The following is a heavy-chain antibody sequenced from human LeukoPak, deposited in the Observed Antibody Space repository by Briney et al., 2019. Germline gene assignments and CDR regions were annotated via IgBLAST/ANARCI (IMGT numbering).Heavy chain of an antibody. J-gene: IGHJ1*01. Sequence: PGGSLRLSCAASGFTVSSNYMSWVRQAPGKGLEWVSVIYSGGSTYYADSVKGRFTISRDNSKNTLCLQMNSLRAEDTAVYYCARDQRVGATRYFQHWGQGTLVTVSS. CDR3: ARDQRVGATRYFQH. CDR2: IYSGGST. D-gene: IGHD1-26*01. V-gene: IGHV3-53*01. CDR1: GFTVSSNY.